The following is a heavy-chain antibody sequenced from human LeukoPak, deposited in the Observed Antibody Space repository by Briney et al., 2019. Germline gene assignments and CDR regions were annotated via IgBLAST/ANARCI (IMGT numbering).Heavy chain of an antibody. CDR1: GFTFSSYG. V-gene: IGHV3-30*02. CDR3: AKDLEYSYGPGGY. Sequence: GGSLRLSCAASGFTFSSYGMHWVRQAPGKGLEWVAFIRYDGSNKYYADSVKGRFTISRDNSKNTLYLQMNSLRAEDTAVYYCAKDLEYSYGPGGYWGQGTLVTVSS. CDR2: IRYDGSNK. J-gene: IGHJ4*02. D-gene: IGHD5-18*01.